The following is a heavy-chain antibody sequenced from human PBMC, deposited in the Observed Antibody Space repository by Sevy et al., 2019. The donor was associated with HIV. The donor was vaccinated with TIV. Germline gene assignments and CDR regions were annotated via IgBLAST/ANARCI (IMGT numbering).Heavy chain of an antibody. CDR2: IKQDGSEK. J-gene: IGHJ4*02. V-gene: IGHV3-7*01. CDR1: GFTFSSFW. CDR3: AREIGGGNSF. D-gene: IGHD1-1*01. Sequence: GGSLRLSCAASGFTFSSFWMHWVRQASGKGLEWVANIKQDGSEKYYVHSVKGRFTISRDNAKNSLYLQMNSLRAEDTAVYYCAREIGGGNSFWGQGTLVTVSS.